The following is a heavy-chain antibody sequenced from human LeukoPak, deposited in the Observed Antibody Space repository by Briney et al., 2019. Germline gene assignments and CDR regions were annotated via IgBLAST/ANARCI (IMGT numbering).Heavy chain of an antibody. Sequence: ASVKVSCKASGYTFTAYYMHWVRQAPGQGLEWVGWINPNSGVTDYAQKFQGRVAMTRDTSISTAYMELSRLRSDDTAVYYCARGFSTECWGQGTLVTVSS. V-gene: IGHV1-2*02. D-gene: IGHD2/OR15-2a*01. CDR3: ARGFSTEC. CDR1: GYTFTAYY. CDR2: INPNSGVT. J-gene: IGHJ4*02.